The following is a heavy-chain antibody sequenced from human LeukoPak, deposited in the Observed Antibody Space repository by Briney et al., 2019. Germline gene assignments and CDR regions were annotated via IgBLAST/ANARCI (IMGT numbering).Heavy chain of an antibody. CDR2: IYTSGST. V-gene: IGHV4-4*07. Sequence: PSETLSLTCTVSGGSISSYYWSWIRQPAGKGLEWIGRIYTSGSTNYNPSLKSRVTMSVDTSKNQFSLKLSSVTAADTAVHYCARGTPPGIAAAGTIDYWGQGTLVTVSS. J-gene: IGHJ4*02. CDR1: GGSISSYY. D-gene: IGHD6-13*01. CDR3: ARGTPPGIAAAGTIDY.